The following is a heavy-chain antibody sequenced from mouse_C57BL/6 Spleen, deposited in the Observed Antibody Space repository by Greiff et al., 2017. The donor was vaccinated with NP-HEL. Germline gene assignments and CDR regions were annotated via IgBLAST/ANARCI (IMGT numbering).Heavy chain of an antibody. CDR1: GYSITSGYY. D-gene: IGHD3-3*01. J-gene: IGHJ2*01. CDR2: ISYDGSN. CDR3: ARGRDVSFDY. V-gene: IGHV3-6*01. Sequence: VQLKESGPGLVKPSQSLSLTRSVTGYSITSGYYWNWIRQFPGNKLEWMGYISYDGSNNYNPSLKNRISITRDTSKNQFFLKLNSVTTEDTATYDCARGRDVSFDYWGQGTTLTVSS.